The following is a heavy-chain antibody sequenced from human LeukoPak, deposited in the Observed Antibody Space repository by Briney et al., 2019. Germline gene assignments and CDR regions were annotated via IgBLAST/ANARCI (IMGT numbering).Heavy chain of an antibody. CDR1: GGSISSGSYY. D-gene: IGHD3-9*01. Sequence: SETLSLTCTVSGGSISSGSYYWSWIRQPAGKGLEWIGRIYTSGSTNYNPSLKSRVTISVDTSKNQFSLKLSSVTAADTAVYYCARTYYDILTGYYPLYYFDYWGQGTLVTVSS. CDR3: ARTYYDILTGYYPLYYFDY. J-gene: IGHJ4*02. V-gene: IGHV4-61*02. CDR2: IYTSGST.